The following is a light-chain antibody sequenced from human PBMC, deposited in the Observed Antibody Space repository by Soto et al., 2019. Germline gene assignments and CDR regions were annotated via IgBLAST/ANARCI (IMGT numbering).Light chain of an antibody. CDR3: QQYNSFPLT. J-gene: IGKJ4*01. CDR1: QSLSNSF. V-gene: IGKV3-20*01. Sequence: EIVLTQSPGTLSLSPGERATLSCRASQSLSNSFIAWYQQKPGQAPRLLIYDTSSRATGIPDRFSGSGSGTDFTLTIGRLEPEDFAVYYCQQYNSFPLTFGGGTKVDIK. CDR2: DTS.